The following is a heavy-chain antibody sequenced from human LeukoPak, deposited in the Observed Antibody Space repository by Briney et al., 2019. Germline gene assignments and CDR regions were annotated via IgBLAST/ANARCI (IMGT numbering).Heavy chain of an antibody. V-gene: IGHV6-1*01. Sequence: SQTLSLTCAISGDSVSTASNAWYWIRQSPSRGLEWLGRTYYNSKWYTDYAVSVSGRTTINPDTSRNQLSLQLSFVTPEDTAVYYCARDKVVAAADYYYYYGMDVWGQGTTVTVSS. J-gene: IGHJ6*02. CDR3: ARDKVVAAADYYYYYGMDV. D-gene: IGHD6-13*01. CDR1: GDSVSTASNA. CDR2: TYYNSKWYT.